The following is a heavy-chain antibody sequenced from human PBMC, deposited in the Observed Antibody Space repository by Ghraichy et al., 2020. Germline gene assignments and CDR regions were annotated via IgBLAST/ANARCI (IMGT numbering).Heavy chain of an antibody. CDR3: ARHCVSTSCYESDS. Sequence: GESLNISCAASGFTFSSYSMNWVRQAPGKGLEWVSCISSSSSYIYYADSVKGRFIISRDNAKNSLYLQVNSLRAEDSAVYYCARHCVSTSCYESDSWGQGTLVTVSS. CDR2: ISSSSSYI. J-gene: IGHJ4*02. V-gene: IGHV3-21*01. D-gene: IGHD2-2*01. CDR1: GFTFSSYS.